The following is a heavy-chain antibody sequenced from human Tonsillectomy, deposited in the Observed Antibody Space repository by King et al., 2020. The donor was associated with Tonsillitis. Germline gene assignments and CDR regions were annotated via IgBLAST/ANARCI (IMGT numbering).Heavy chain of an antibody. V-gene: IGHV3-23*01. CDR1: GFTFSNYA. CDR2: MSGSGDST. D-gene: IGHD3/OR15-3a*01. Sequence: VPLLESGGGLVQPGGSLRLSCAASGFTFSNYAMTWVRQAPGKGLEWVSTMSGSGDSTYYADSVKGRFTISRDNSKNTLYLQLNGLRAEETAVYYCAKITDFDFRFDPWGQGTLVTVSS. CDR3: AKITDFDFRFDP. J-gene: IGHJ5*02.